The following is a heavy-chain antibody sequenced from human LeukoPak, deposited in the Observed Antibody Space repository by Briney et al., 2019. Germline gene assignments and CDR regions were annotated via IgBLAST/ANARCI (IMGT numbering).Heavy chain of an antibody. CDR1: GFTFSSYS. Sequence: GGSLRLSCAASGFTFSSYSMNWVRQAPGKGLEWVSSISSSSSYIYYADSVKGRFTISRDNAKNSLYLQMNSLRAEDTAVYYCARDLFVPGSGSYYYYYGMDAWGQGTTVTVSS. J-gene: IGHJ6*02. V-gene: IGHV3-21*01. CDR2: ISSSSSYI. CDR3: ARDLFVPGSGSYYYYYGMDA. D-gene: IGHD3-10*01.